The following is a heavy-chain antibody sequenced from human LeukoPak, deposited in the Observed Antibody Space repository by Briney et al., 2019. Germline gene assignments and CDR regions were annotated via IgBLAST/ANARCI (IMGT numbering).Heavy chain of an antibody. D-gene: IGHD4-17*01. CDR2: INYSGST. CDR3: AREGGQDYVYLDH. V-gene: IGHV4-59*01. Sequence: SETLSLTCTVSGGSISSYYWSWIRQPPGKGLKWIGYINYSGSTNYNPSLKSRVTMSVDTSKNQFSLKLSSVTAADTAMYYCAREGGQDYVYLDHWGQGSLVTVSS. CDR1: GGSISSYY. J-gene: IGHJ4*02.